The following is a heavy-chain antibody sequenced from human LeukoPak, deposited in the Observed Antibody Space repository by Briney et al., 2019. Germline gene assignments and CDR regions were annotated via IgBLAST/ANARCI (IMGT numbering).Heavy chain of an antibody. CDR3: TTDLGTYYHGSQRLIPIDY. V-gene: IGHV3-15*01. D-gene: IGHD3-10*01. J-gene: IGHJ4*02. CDR2: IKSKTDGETT. Sequence: GGSLRLSCVDSGFTFTNAWMSWVRQAPGKGLEWIGRIKSKTDGETTNYAEPVRGRFTISRDDSKSAVYLQMNSLKIEDTAAYYCTTDLGTYYHGSQRLIPIDYWGQGTLVTVSS. CDR1: GFTFTNAW.